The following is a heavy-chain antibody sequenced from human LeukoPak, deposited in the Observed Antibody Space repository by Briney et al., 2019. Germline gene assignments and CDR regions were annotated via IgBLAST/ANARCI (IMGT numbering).Heavy chain of an antibody. V-gene: IGHV4-39*01. Sequence: SEILSLTCTVSGGSISSGAYYWAWIRQPPGKGPEWIASIPYSGSTSCNPSLKSRVTISVDTSKNQFSLKLSSVTAADTAVYYCARRLGSGWYGRGNWFDPWGQGTLVTVSS. CDR1: GGSISSGAYY. D-gene: IGHD6-19*01. CDR3: ARRLGSGWYGRGNWFDP. J-gene: IGHJ5*02. CDR2: IPYSGST.